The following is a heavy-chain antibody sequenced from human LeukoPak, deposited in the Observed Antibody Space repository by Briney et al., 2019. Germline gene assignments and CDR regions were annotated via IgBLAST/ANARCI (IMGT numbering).Heavy chain of an antibody. D-gene: IGHD3-3*01. CDR2: IKQDGSEK. J-gene: IGHJ4*02. CDR3: ARDTITYDFWSGYLPLDY. V-gene: IGHV3-7*01. CDR1: GFTFSSYA. Sequence: GGSLRLSCAASGFTFSSYAMSWVRQAPGKGLEWVANIKQDGSEKYYVDSVKGRFTISRDNAKNSLYLQMNSLRAEDTAVYYCARDTITYDFWSGYLPLDYWGQGTLVTVSS.